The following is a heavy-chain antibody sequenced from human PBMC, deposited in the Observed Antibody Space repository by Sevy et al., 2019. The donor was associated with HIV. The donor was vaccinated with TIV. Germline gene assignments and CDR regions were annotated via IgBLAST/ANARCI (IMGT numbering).Heavy chain of an antibody. CDR3: ARCRSPYGDYATGSFDY. CDR1: GGSVSTDSYY. V-gene: IGHV4-61*01. J-gene: IGHJ4*02. CDR2: LFYSGST. D-gene: IGHD4-17*01. Sequence: SETLSLTRTVSGGSVSTDSYYWSWIRQPPGKGLEWIGYLFYSGSTNYNPSLKSRVTISLDTSKNQFSLKLSSVTAADTAVYYCARCRSPYGDYATGSFDYWGQGALVTVSS.